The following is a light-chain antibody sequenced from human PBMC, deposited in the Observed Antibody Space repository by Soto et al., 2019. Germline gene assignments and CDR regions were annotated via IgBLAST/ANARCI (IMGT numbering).Light chain of an antibody. J-gene: IGKJ1*01. CDR2: DAS. V-gene: IGKV1-5*01. CDR3: QQYNRYAVT. Sequence: DIQMTQSASTLSASVGDRVTITCRASQSASTFLAWYQQKPGQAPKLLIYDASTLQSGVPSRFSASGSGTEFALTISGLQPDDFAVYYCQQYNRYAVTFGQGTKVDIK. CDR1: QSASTF.